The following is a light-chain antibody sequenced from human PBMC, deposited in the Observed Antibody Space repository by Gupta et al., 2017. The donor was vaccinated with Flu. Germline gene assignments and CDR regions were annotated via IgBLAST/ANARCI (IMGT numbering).Light chain of an antibody. CDR1: QSISSY. Sequence: GDRVTITCRASQSISSYLNWYQQKPGKAPKLLIYAASSLQSGVPSRFSGSGSGTDFTLTISSLQPEDFATYYCQQSYSSPLTFGGGTKVEIK. CDR2: AAS. J-gene: IGKJ4*01. CDR3: QQSYSSPLT. V-gene: IGKV1-39*01.